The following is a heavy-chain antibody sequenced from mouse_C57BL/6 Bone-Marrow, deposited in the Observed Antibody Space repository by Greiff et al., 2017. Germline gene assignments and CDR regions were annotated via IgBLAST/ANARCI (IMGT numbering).Heavy chain of an antibody. J-gene: IGHJ3*01. V-gene: IGHV1-81*01. CDR2: IYPRSGNT. CDR3: ARGDGYLFAY. Sequence: QVHVKQSGAELARPGASVKLSCKASGYTFTSYGISWVKQRTGQGLEWIGEIYPRSGNTYYNEKFKGKATLTADKSSSTAYMELRSLTSEDSAVYFCARGDGYLFAYWGQGTLVTVSA. D-gene: IGHD2-3*01. CDR1: GYTFTSYG.